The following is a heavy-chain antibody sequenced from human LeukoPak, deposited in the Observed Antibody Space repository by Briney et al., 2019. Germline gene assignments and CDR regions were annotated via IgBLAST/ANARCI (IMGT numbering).Heavy chain of an antibody. Sequence: PGGSLRLSCAASGFTFSSYGMRWVRQAPGKGLEWVAFIRYDGSNKYYADSVKGRFTISRDNSKNTLYLQMNSLRAEDTAVYYWAKGGPRYGAFDIWGQGTMVTVSS. CDR3: AKGGPRYGAFDI. J-gene: IGHJ3*02. D-gene: IGHD1-14*01. CDR2: IRYDGSNK. V-gene: IGHV3-30*02. CDR1: GFTFSSYG.